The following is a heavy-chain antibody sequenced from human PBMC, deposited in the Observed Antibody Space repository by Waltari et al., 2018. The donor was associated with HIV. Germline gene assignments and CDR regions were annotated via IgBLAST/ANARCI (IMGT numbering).Heavy chain of an antibody. Sequence: VQLVESGGGLVQPGGSLRLSCAAPALIFSNYWLPWSLQPTGKGLVWVSRINSGGTSTSYADSVKGRFTISRDNAKNTLFLQMNSLRAEDTAVYYCVRQVYCSPTSCYRPDYWGQGTLVTVPS. D-gene: IGHD2-2*02. CDR1: ALIFSNYW. V-gene: IGHV3-74*01. CDR2: INSGGTST. CDR3: VRQVYCSPTSCYRPDY. J-gene: IGHJ4*02.